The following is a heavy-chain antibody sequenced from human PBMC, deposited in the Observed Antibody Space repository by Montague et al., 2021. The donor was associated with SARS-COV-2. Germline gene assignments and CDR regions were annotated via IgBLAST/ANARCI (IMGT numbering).Heavy chain of an antibody. CDR2: INHSGTT. Sequence: SETLSLTCAVYGGSFSDYYWTWIRQSPGKGLVWIAEINHSGTTNYDFNPSLRSRVTISVDTSKSQFSLKLSSVTAADTGVYYCARWDPQTLTLIGLRGKSASDYWGQGTLVTVSS. D-gene: IGHD4-23*01. J-gene: IGHJ4*02. CDR3: ARWDPQTLTLIGLRGKSASDY. CDR1: GGSFSDYY. V-gene: IGHV4-34*01.